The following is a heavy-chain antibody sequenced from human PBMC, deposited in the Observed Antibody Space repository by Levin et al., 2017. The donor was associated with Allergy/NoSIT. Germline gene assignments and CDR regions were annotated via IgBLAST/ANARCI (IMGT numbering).Heavy chain of an antibody. Sequence: PSPTLSLPCTVSGGSVSVSSGTYYWNWIRQPPGKGLEWIGYIYSSGRTKYNPSLKSRVSISVDTSKNQFSLKLSSVTAADTAVYFCARGEYYYGSGNWFDPWGQGTLVTVSS. D-gene: IGHD3-10*01. J-gene: IGHJ5*02. CDR3: ARGEYYYGSGNWFDP. CDR1: GGSVSVSSGTYY. CDR2: IYSSGRT. V-gene: IGHV4-61*01.